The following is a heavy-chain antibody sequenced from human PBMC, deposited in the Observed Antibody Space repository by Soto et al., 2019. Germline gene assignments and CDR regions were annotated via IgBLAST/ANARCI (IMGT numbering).Heavy chain of an antibody. J-gene: IGHJ6*03. CDR2: IYSGGST. V-gene: IGHV3-66*01. CDR1: GFTVSSNY. CDR3: ASGRSWNWAYYTDV. D-gene: IGHD1-7*01. Sequence: PGGSLRLSCAASGFTVSSNYMSWVRQAPGKGLEWVSVIYSGGSTYYADSVKGRFTISRDNSKNTLYLQMNSLRAEDTAVYYCASGRSWNWAYYTDVWGKGTTVTVSS.